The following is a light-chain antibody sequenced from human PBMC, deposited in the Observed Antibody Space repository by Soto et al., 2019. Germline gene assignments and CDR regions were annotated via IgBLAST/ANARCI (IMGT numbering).Light chain of an antibody. CDR2: ATS. J-gene: IGKJ4*01. V-gene: IGKV1-16*02. CDR1: QDISIY. CDR3: QQYNHHPIT. Sequence: DVQMTQSPSSLSASVGDTVTISCRPSQDISIYLAWFQQKPGMAPKSLIYATSTLQSGVPSKFSGSRSGADFTLTISSLQPEDSATYYCQQYNHHPITFGGGTKVDIK.